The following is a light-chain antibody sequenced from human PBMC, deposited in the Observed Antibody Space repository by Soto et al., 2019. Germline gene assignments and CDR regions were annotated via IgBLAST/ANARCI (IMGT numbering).Light chain of an antibody. Sequence: EIVLTQSPATLSLSPGDRATLSCRASQSVSSYLAWYQQRPGQAPRLLIYDASNRATGIPARFSGSGSGTGFTLTISSLEPEDFAVYYCQQRSNWPPEITFGQGTRLEIK. CDR1: QSVSSY. V-gene: IGKV3-11*01. J-gene: IGKJ5*01. CDR3: QQRSNWPPEIT. CDR2: DAS.